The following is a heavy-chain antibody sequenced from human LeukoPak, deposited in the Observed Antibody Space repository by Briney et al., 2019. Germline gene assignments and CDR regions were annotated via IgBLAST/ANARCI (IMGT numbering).Heavy chain of an antibody. Sequence: SVKVSCKASGGTFSSYTISWVRQAPGQGLEWMGRIIPILGMANYAQKFQGRVTITADKSTSTAYMELSSLRSEDTAVYYCAMLGYCSGGSCYRGGYFDYWGQGTLVTVSS. D-gene: IGHD2-15*01. J-gene: IGHJ4*02. CDR3: AMLGYCSGGSCYRGGYFDY. V-gene: IGHV1-69*02. CDR1: GGTFSSYT. CDR2: IIPILGMA.